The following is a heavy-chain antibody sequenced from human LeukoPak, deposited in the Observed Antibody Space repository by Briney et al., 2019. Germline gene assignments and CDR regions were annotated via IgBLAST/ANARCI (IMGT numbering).Heavy chain of an antibody. V-gene: IGHV3-30*18. CDR3: AKDMSRVVPAAIGDY. Sequence: PGSSLRLSCEASGFSFSSHGMHWVRQAPGKGLEWLALMSNDGDNKDYADSVKGRFTISRDNSKNTLYLQMNSLTTEDTALYYCAKDMSRVVPAAIGDYWGQGTLVTVSS. CDR1: GFSFSSHG. J-gene: IGHJ4*02. CDR2: MSNDGDNK. D-gene: IGHD2-2*01.